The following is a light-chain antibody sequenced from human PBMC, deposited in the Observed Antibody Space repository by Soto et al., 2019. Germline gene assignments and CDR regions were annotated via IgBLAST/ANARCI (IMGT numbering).Light chain of an antibody. CDR3: QQHNNWPPGRI. Sequence: EIVMTQSPATLSVSPGERATLSCRASQSVSSNLAWYQQKPGQAPRLLIYGASTRATGIPARFSGSGSGTEFTLTISSLQSEDFAVYYCQQHNNWPPGRIFGPGTKVDIK. CDR2: GAS. J-gene: IGKJ3*01. CDR1: QSVSSN. V-gene: IGKV3D-15*01.